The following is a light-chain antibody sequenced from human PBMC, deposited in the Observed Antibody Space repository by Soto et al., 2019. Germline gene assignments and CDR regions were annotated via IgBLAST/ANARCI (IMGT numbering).Light chain of an antibody. V-gene: IGKV3-20*01. J-gene: IGKJ5*01. CDR2: GTX. CDR3: QRYGSSPLIT. Sequence: EIVLTQAPATLSLSPGERATLSCRASQSVSSSSLAWYQQRPGQAPRLLIYGTXSRANGIPDRFSGSGSGTDFTLTISRLEPEDSAVYFCQRYGSSPLITFGQGTRLEI. CDR1: QSVSSSS.